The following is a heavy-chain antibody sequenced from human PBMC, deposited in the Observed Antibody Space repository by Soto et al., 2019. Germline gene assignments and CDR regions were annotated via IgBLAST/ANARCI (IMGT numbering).Heavy chain of an antibody. Sequence: SGTLSLTCTVSGGSISSYYWSWIRQPPGKGLEWIGYIYYSGSTNYNPSLKSRVTISVDTSKNQLSLKLSSVTAADTAVYYCARQRFLEDVVVPGAMRPYYYYYYMDVWGKGTTVTVSS. V-gene: IGHV4-59*08. CDR2: IYYSGST. CDR3: ARQRFLEDVVVPGAMRPYYYYYYMDV. CDR1: GGSISSYY. D-gene: IGHD2-2*01. J-gene: IGHJ6*03.